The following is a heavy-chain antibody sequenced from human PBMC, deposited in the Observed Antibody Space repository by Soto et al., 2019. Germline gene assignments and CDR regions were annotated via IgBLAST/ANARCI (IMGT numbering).Heavy chain of an antibody. CDR3: PRRLVRGVNYCYYYGMDV. CDR1: GYSFTSYW. V-gene: IGHV5-10-1*01. CDR2: IDPSDSYT. J-gene: IGHJ6*02. D-gene: IGHD3-10*01. Sequence: GESLKISCKGSGYSFTSYWISWVRQMPGKGLEWMGRIDPSDSYTNYSPSFQGHVTISADKSISTAYLQWSSLKASDTAMYYCPRRLVRGVNYCYYYGMDVWDRETTFTVSS.